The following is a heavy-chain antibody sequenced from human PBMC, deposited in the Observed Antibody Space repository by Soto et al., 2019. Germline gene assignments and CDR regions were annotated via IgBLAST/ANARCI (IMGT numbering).Heavy chain of an antibody. CDR3: AQGKISTTGLNY. CDR1: GFTFSSYA. D-gene: IGHD1-1*01. CDR2: ISNSGGST. J-gene: IGHJ4*02. Sequence: PGGSLRLSCAASGFTFSSYAMSWALQAPGKGLEWVSSISNSGGSTYHADSVKGRFTISRDDSEKTLYLQMNSLRVEDAAIYFCAQGKISTTGLNYWGQGTLVTVSS. V-gene: IGHV3-23*01.